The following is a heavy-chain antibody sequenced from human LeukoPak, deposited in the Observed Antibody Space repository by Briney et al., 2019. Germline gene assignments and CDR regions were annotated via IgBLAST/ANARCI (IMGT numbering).Heavy chain of an antibody. J-gene: IGHJ4*02. CDR1: GFTFSSYA. CDR2: ISGSGGST. V-gene: IGHV3-23*01. CDR3: AKDEYGDILTGYYMDY. D-gene: IGHD3-9*01. Sequence: GGSLRLSCAASGFTFSSYAMSWVRQAPGKGLEWVSAISGSGGSTYYADSVKGRFTISRDNSKNTLYLQTNSLRAEDTAVYYCAKDEYGDILTGYYMDYWGQGTLVTVSS.